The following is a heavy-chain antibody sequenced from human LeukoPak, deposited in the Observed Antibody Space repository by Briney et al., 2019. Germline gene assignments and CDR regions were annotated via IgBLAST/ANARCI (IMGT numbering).Heavy chain of an antibody. J-gene: IGHJ6*04. CDR3: TRDALRYFDWLFSYYYYGMDV. V-gene: IGHV3-49*04. D-gene: IGHD3-9*01. Sequence: PGRSLRLSCTASGLTFGDYAMSWVRQAPGKGLEWVGFIRSKAYGGTTEYAASVKGRFTISRDDSKSIAYLQMNSLKTEDTAVYYCTRDALRYFDWLFSYYYYGMDVWGKGTTVTVSS. CDR2: IRSKAYGGTT. CDR1: GLTFGDYA.